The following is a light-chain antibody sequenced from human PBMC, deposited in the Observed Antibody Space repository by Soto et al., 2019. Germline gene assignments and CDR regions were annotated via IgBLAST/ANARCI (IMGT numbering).Light chain of an antibody. Sequence: LFPDTLSLSPGERGTLSCRASQSLGGSQLAWYQQKPGQAPRLLIYDASNRATGIPARFSGSGSGTDFTLTISSLEPEDFAVYYCQQRSNWPPLFTFGPGTKVDI. CDR3: QQRSNWPPLFT. V-gene: IGKV3-11*01. J-gene: IGKJ3*01. CDR2: DAS. CDR1: QSLGGSQ.